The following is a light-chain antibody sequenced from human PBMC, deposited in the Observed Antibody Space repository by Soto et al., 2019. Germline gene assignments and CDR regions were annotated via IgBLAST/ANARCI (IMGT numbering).Light chain of an antibody. CDR1: QSAFGTY. J-gene: IGKJ1*01. CDR2: GAS. CDR3: HQYGNSPWT. V-gene: IGKV3-20*01. Sequence: EIVLTQSPGTLSLSPGESATLSCRASQSAFGTYLAWFQQKPSQAPRLLIYGASSRASGIPDRFSGSGSATDFFLTISRVQPEDFAVYYCHQYGNSPWTLGQGTKVEI.